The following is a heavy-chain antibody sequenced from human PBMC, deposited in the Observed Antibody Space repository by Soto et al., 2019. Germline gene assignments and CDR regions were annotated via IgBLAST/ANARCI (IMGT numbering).Heavy chain of an antibody. Sequence: SVKVSCKASGFTFTSSAVQWVRQARGQRLEWIGWIVVGSGNTNYAQKFQERVTITRDMSTSTAYMELSSLRSEDTAVYYCAAPYCSSTSCYEEVYYYGMDVWGQGTTVTVSS. CDR3: AAPYCSSTSCYEEVYYYGMDV. CDR1: GFTFTSSA. J-gene: IGHJ6*02. D-gene: IGHD2-2*01. CDR2: IVVGSGNT. V-gene: IGHV1-58*01.